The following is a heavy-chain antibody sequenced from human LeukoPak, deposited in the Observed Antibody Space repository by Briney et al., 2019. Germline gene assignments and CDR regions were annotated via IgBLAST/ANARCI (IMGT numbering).Heavy chain of an antibody. J-gene: IGHJ4*02. CDR2: INPNSGGT. CDR1: GYTFTGYY. V-gene: IGHV1-2*02. Sequence: ASVKVSCKASGYTFTGYYMHWVRQAPGQGLEWMGWINPNSGGTNYAQKFQGRVTMTRDTSISTAYMELSRLRSDDTAVYYCARVSCSGGSCYSPGRRWGQGTLVTVSS. CDR3: ARVSCSGGSCYSPGRR. D-gene: IGHD2-15*01.